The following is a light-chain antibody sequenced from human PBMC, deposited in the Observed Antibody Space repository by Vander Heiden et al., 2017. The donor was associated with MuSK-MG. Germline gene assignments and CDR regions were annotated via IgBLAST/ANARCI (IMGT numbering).Light chain of an antibody. V-gene: IGKV3-11*01. J-gene: IGKJ4*01. Sequence: IVLTQSAANLSVSPGERATLSCRASQSFSNYLAWYQPKPGQAPRLLIYDASNRSAGIPARFSGSGSGTDFTLTISSLEPEDFAVYYCQQRNNGPPEVTFGGGTKVEIK. CDR1: QSFSNY. CDR3: QQRNNGPPEVT. CDR2: DAS.